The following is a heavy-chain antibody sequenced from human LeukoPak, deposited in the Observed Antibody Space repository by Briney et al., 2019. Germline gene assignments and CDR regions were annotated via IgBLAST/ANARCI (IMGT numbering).Heavy chain of an antibody. Sequence: SGTLSLTCDVSGYSINNGYVWGWIRQAPGKGRERIGSVYYSGNTFYNPSLKSRVSITKDTSRRPFSLRPTSVRATRPAILLCARAHGLGSGGKPFDLWGKGTLVTVSS. CDR1: GYSINNGYV. CDR3: ARAHGLGSGGKPFDL. CDR2: VYYSGNT. D-gene: IGHD2-15*01. V-gene: IGHV4-38-2*01. J-gene: IGHJ4*02.